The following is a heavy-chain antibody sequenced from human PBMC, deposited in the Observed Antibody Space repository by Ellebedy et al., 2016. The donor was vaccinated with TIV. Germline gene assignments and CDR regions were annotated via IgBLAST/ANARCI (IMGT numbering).Heavy chain of an antibody. Sequence: GESLKISXVVSGFTFSDYYMSWIRQAPGKGLEWVSYISNSGSNKYYADSVKGRFTISRDNAKNSLYLQMDSLRAEDTAVYYCARWSGRFWSAYPDYWGQGTLVTVSS. D-gene: IGHD3-3*01. V-gene: IGHV3-11*01. CDR2: ISNSGSNK. CDR1: GFTFSDYY. J-gene: IGHJ4*02. CDR3: ARWSGRFWSAYPDY.